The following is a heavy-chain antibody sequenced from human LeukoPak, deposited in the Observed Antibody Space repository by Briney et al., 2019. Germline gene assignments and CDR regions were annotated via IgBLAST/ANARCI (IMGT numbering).Heavy chain of an antibody. V-gene: IGHV4-34*01. CDR2: INHSGST. Sequence: SETLSLTCAVYGGSFSGYYWGWIRQPPGKGLEWIGEINHSGSTNYNPSLKSRVTISVDTSKNQFSLKLSSVTAADTAVYYCAKIAAAAQVDYWGQGTLVTVSS. CDR3: AKIAAAAQVDY. J-gene: IGHJ4*02. D-gene: IGHD6-13*01. CDR1: GGSFSGYY.